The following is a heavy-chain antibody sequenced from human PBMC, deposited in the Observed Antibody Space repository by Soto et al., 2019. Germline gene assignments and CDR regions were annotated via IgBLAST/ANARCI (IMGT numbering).Heavy chain of an antibody. CDR2: ISPKNGEI. J-gene: IGHJ4*02. CDR3: ARDRVYSGYDSDY. D-gene: IGHD5-12*01. CDR1: GYIFSSYA. Sequence: QVQLVQSGTEVKRPRASVKVSCKTSGYIFSSYALSWVRQAPGQGLEWMGWISPKNGEINYFQKFQGRVTMTTDTSTTTAYMELRSLTSDDKALYYCARDRVYSGYDSDYWGQGTVVTVSS. V-gene: IGHV1-18*01.